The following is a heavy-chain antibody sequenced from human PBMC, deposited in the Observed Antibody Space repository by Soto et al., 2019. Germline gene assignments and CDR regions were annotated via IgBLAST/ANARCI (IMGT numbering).Heavy chain of an antibody. D-gene: IGHD2-15*01. Sequence: GGSLRLSCAASGFTVSSNYLSWVRQAPGKGLEWVSVIYSGGSTYYADSVKGRFIISRDDSKNTLFLQMNSLRAEDTAVYYCATAKLLLPWLFDYWGQGTLVTVS. J-gene: IGHJ4*02. CDR2: IYSGGST. V-gene: IGHV3-66*01. CDR1: GFTVSSNY. CDR3: ATAKLLLPWLFDY.